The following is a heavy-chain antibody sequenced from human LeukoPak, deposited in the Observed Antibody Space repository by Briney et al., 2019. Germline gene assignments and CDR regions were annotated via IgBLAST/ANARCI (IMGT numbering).Heavy chain of an antibody. D-gene: IGHD1-26*01. Sequence: PSETLSLTCTVSGGSISSSSYYWGWIRQPPGEGLEWIGSIYYSGSTYYNPSLKSRVTISVDTSKNQFSLKLSSVTAADTAVYYCARRAISGYSGREYYFDYWGQGTLVTVSS. CDR3: ARRAISGYSGREYYFDY. J-gene: IGHJ4*02. CDR1: GGSISSSSYY. CDR2: IYYSGST. V-gene: IGHV4-39*01.